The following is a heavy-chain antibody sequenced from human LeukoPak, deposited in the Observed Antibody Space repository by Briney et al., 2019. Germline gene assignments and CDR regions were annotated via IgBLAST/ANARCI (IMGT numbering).Heavy chain of an antibody. CDR3: STDRKLGADFDY. J-gene: IGHJ4*02. D-gene: IGHD1-26*01. Sequence: PGGSLRLSCAASGFTFSTAWMSWVRQAPGKGLEWVGRIKSKADGGTIYYAAPVKGRVTISRDDSKNTLYLQVNSLKTEDTAVYYCSTDRKLGADFDYWGQGTLVTVS. V-gene: IGHV3-15*01. CDR2: IKSKADGGTI. CDR1: GFTFSTAW.